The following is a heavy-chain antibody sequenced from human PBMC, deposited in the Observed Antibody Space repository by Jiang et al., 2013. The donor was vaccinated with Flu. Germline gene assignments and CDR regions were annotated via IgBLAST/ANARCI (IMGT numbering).Heavy chain of an antibody. V-gene: IGHV5-51*01. CDR3: ARGRANHYGDYPEWFDP. CDR2: IYPGDSDT. Sequence: MGIIYPGDSDTRYSPSFQGQVTISADKSISTAYLQWSSLKASDTAMYYCARGRANHYGDYPEWFDPWGQGTLVTVSS. J-gene: IGHJ5*02. D-gene: IGHD4-17*01.